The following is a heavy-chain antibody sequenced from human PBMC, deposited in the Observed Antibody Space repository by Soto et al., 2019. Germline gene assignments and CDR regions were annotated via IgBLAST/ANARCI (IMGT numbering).Heavy chain of an antibody. CDR2: ISGSGVST. Sequence: GGSLRLSCAASGFTFSSYAMSWVRQAPGEGLEWVSAISGSGVSTYYADSVTGRFTISRDNSKNTLSLQMNSLRAEDTAIYYCARDLVPAAVSGAFDYWGQGTLVTGS. CDR3: ARDLVPAAVSGAFDY. CDR1: GFTFSSYA. D-gene: IGHD2-2*01. J-gene: IGHJ4*02. V-gene: IGHV3-23*01.